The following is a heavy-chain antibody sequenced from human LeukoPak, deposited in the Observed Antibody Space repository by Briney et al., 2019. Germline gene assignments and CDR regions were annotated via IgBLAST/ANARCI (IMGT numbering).Heavy chain of an antibody. D-gene: IGHD2-15*01. CDR3: ARRLGYCSGGSCYSGPFDY. V-gene: IGHV5-51*01. CDR1: GYSFTSYW. CDR2: IHPGDSDT. J-gene: IGHJ4*02. Sequence: GESLKISCKGSGYSFTSYWIGWVRQMPGKGLEWMGIIHPGDSDTRYSPSFQGQVTISADKSISTAYLQWSSLKASDTAMYYCARRLGYCSGGSCYSGPFDYWGQGTLVTVSS.